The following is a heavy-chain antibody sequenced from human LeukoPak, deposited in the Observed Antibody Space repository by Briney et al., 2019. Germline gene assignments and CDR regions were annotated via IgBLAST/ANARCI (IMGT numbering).Heavy chain of an antibody. D-gene: IGHD3-3*01. CDR1: GYTFTSYD. CDR3: ARGKVLRFLEWSKYYFDY. V-gene: IGHV1-8*01. Sequence: ASVKVSCKASGYTFTSYDINWVRQATGQGLEWMGWMNPNSGNTGYAQKFQGRVTMTRNTSISTAYMELSRLRSDDTAVYYCARGKVLRFLEWSKYYFDYWGQGTLVTVSS. J-gene: IGHJ4*02. CDR2: MNPNSGNT.